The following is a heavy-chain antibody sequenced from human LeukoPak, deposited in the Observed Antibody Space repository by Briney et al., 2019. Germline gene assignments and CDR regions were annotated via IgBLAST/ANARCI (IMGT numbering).Heavy chain of an antibody. CDR1: DGSFSGYH. D-gene: IGHD2-8*01. Sequence: SETLSLTCAVYDGSFSGYHWSWIRQPPGKGLEWIGEIDHSGSTNYNPSLKSRVTTSIDTSRNQFSLKLSSVTAADTGVYYCARYGVWAFDIWGQGTMVTVSS. V-gene: IGHV4-34*01. CDR2: IDHSGST. CDR3: ARYGVWAFDI. J-gene: IGHJ3*02.